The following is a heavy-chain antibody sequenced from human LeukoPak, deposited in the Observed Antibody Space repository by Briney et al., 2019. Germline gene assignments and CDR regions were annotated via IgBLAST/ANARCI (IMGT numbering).Heavy chain of an antibody. CDR1: GGSISSHY. V-gene: IGHV4-59*11. J-gene: IGHJ4*02. Sequence: SETLSLTCTVSGGSISSHYWSWLRQPPGKGLEWIAYIYYSGSTNYNPSLNSRVTISLDTSKNQFSLTLNSVTAADPAVYYCARGAGWYDYWGQGTLVTVGS. CDR2: IYYSGST. CDR3: ARGAGWYDY. D-gene: IGHD6-19*01.